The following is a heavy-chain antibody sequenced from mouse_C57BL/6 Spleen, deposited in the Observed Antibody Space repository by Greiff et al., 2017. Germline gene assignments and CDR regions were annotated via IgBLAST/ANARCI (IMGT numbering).Heavy chain of an antibody. Sequence: QVQLKQPGAELVKPGASVKLSCKASGYTFTSYWMHWVKQRPGQGLEWIGMIHPNSGSTNYNEKFKSKATLTVDKSSSTAYMQLSSLTSEDSAVYYCARGDGNYSYWYFDVWGTGTTVTVSS. J-gene: IGHJ1*03. CDR2: IHPNSGST. D-gene: IGHD2-1*01. V-gene: IGHV1-64*01. CDR1: GYTFTSYW. CDR3: ARGDGNYSYWYFDV.